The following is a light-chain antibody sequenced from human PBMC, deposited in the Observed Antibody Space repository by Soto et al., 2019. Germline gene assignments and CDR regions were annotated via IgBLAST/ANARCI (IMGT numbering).Light chain of an antibody. CDR2: SAS. CDR3: QHLNSYPPIT. Sequence: DIPLTQSPSFLSASVGDTVIITCRASHEIFSYLAWYQQKPGKAPKLLIHSASTLHNGVPSRFSGSGSGTEFTLTISGLQPDDFATYHCQHLNSYPPITCGQGTRLDIK. CDR1: HEIFSY. V-gene: IGKV1-9*01. J-gene: IGKJ5*01.